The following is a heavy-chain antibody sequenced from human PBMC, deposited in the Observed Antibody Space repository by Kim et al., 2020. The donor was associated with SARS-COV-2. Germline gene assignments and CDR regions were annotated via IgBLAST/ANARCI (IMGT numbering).Heavy chain of an antibody. CDR2: IIPIFGTA. CDR3: ASFAPQGGYGGTLDYYYYYGMDV. J-gene: IGHJ6*02. Sequence: SVKVSCKASGGTFSSYAISWVRQAPGQGLEWMGGIIPIFGTANYAQKFQGRVTITADESTSTAYMELSSLRSEDTAVYYCASFAPQGGYGGTLDYYYYYGMDVWGQGTTVTVSS. CDR1: GGTFSSYA. V-gene: IGHV1-69*13. D-gene: IGHD2-15*01.